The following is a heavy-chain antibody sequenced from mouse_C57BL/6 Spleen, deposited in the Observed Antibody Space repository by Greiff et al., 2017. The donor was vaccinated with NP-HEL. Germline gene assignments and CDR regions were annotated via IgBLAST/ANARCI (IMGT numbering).Heavy chain of an antibody. Sequence: EVKLVESGGGLVKPGGSLKLSCAASGFTFSSYTMPWVRQTPEKRLEWVATISGGGGTTYYPDSVKGRFTISRDKAKNTLYLQMSRLRSEDTALYYCGGHDGWFAYWGQGTLVTVSA. CDR3: GGHDGWFAY. CDR2: ISGGGGTT. CDR1: GFTFSSYT. J-gene: IGHJ3*01. V-gene: IGHV5-9*01. D-gene: IGHD2-3*01.